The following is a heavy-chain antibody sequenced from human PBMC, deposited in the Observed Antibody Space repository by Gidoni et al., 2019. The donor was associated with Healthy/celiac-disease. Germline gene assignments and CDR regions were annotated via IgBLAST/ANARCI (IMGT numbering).Heavy chain of an antibody. CDR2: INHSGST. D-gene: IGHD6-19*01. Sequence: QVQLQQWGAGLLKPSETLSLTCAVYGGSFSGYYWSWIRQHPGKGLEWIGEINHSGSTNYNPSLKSRVTISVDTSKNQFSLKLSSVTAADTAVYYCARGGGSGWYRGDAFDIWGQGTMVTVSS. CDR3: ARGGGSGWYRGDAFDI. V-gene: IGHV4-34*01. J-gene: IGHJ3*02. CDR1: GGSFSGYY.